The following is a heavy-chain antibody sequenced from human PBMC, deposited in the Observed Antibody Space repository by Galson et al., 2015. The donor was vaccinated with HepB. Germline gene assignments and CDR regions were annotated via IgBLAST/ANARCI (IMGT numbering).Heavy chain of an antibody. V-gene: IGHV1-69*13. Sequence: SVKVSCKASGGTFSSYAISWVRQAPGQGLEWMGGIIPIFGTANYAQKFQGRVTITADESTSTAYMELSSLRSEDTAVYYCARGVYDSSGYYSYYFDYWGQGTLVTVSS. J-gene: IGHJ4*02. CDR1: GGTFSSYA. CDR2: IIPIFGTA. CDR3: ARGVYDSSGYYSYYFDY. D-gene: IGHD3-22*01.